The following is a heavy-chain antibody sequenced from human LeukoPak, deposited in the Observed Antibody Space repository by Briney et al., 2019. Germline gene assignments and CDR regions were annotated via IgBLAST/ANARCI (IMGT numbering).Heavy chain of an antibody. CDR1: GFTFSSYG. CDR3: AKCDYGDYLYYFDY. Sequence: GRSLRLSCAASGFTFSSYGMHWVRQAPGKGLEWVAVISYDGSNKYYADSVKGRFTISRDNSKNTLYLQMNSLRAEDTAVYYCAKCDYGDYLYYFDYWGQGTLVTVSS. J-gene: IGHJ4*02. D-gene: IGHD4-17*01. CDR2: ISYDGSNK. V-gene: IGHV3-30*18.